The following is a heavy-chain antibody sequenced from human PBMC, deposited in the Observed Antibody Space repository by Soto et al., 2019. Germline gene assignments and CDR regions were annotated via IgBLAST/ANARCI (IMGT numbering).Heavy chain of an antibody. D-gene: IGHD5-12*01. J-gene: IGHJ3*02. CDR3: ARDRRWLLDAFDI. Sequence: VSSVKFSCKASGYTFTSYAMHWVRQAPGQMLEWMVWINAGNGNTKYXXKFQGRVXXTRDTSASTAXMELSXLRSEDTAVYYCARDRRWLLDAFDIWCQGTMVTVS. CDR2: INAGNGNT. CDR1: GYTFTSYA. V-gene: IGHV1-3*01.